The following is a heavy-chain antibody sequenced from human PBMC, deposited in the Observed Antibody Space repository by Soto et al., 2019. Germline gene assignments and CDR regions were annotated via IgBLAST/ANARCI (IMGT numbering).Heavy chain of an antibody. CDR2: ISGSGTST. V-gene: IGHV3-23*01. CDR1: GFTFSSHA. D-gene: IGHD3-3*01. CDR3: AKDQAGYDLWSGGSDY. Sequence: GGSLRLSCAASGFTFSSHAMTWVRQAPGKGLEWVSAISGSGTSTYYADSVKGRFTISRDNSKNTLYLQMNSLRAEDTAVYFCAKDQAGYDLWSGGSDYWGLGTLVTVSS. J-gene: IGHJ4*02.